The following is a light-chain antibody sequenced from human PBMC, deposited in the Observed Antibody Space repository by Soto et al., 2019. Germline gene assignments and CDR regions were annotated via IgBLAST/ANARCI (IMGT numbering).Light chain of an antibody. CDR2: GVD. J-gene: IGLJ1*01. Sequence: QSALTQPASVSGSPGQSITISCTGTSSDVGSYNLVSWYQQHPGKAPKLMIYGVDKRPSGVSNRFSGSKSGNTASLTISGLQAEDEADYYCCSYAGISTFYVFGTWTKVTVL. CDR1: SSDVGSYNL. V-gene: IGLV2-23*02. CDR3: CSYAGISTFYV.